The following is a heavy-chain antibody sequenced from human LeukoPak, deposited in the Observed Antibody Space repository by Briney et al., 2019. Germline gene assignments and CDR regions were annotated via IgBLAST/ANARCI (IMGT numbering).Heavy chain of an antibody. CDR2: INSDGKIT. Sequence: GGSLRLSCAASGFTFSSLWMHWVRQAPGKGLVWVSRINSDGKITIYADSVKGRFTVSRDNSKNMLYLQMNSLRAEDTAVYFCARRENSGSCFDYWGQGALVTVSS. CDR1: GFTFSSLW. CDR3: ARRENSGSCFDY. J-gene: IGHJ4*02. D-gene: IGHD1-26*01. V-gene: IGHV3-74*01.